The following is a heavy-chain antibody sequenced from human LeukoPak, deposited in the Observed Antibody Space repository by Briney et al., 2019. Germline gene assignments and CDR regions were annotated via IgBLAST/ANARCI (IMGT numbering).Heavy chain of an antibody. CDR3: ARGVRAWLPTGAFDS. CDR2: ISSNPNYI. J-gene: IGHJ4*02. V-gene: IGHV3-21*01. D-gene: IGHD5-12*01. Sequence: GGSLRLSCAASGFTFSSYEMNWVRQAPGKGLEWVSSISSNPNYIYYADSVKGRFTISRDNTKNSLHLQMNSLRAEDTAVYYCARGVRAWLPTGAFDSWGQGTLVTVSS. CDR1: GFTFSSYE.